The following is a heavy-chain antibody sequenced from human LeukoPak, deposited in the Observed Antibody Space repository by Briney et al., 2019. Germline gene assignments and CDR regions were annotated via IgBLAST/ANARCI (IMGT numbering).Heavy chain of an antibody. J-gene: IGHJ3*02. CDR1: GGTFSSFP. D-gene: IGHD4-23*01. Sequence: GASVKVSRKVSGGTFSSFPISWVRQAPGQGLEWMGGITPIFGTTTYAQKFQDRLTITADDSTSTAYMELSSLRSDDTAVYYCARFPTVISLNSLDIWGQGTLIIVSS. V-gene: IGHV1-69*13. CDR2: ITPIFGTT. CDR3: ARFPTVISLNSLDI.